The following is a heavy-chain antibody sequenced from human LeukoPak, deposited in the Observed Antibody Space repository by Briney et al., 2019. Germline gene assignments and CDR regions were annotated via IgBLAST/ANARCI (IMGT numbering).Heavy chain of an antibody. CDR2: IYTSGST. CDR1: GGSISSYY. V-gene: IGHV4-4*07. Sequence: SETLSLTCTVSGGSISSYYWSWLRPPAGKALEWIGRIYTSGSTNYNASLKSRVSMSVDTSKNQFSVTLISVTAADTAVFYCARENSGSYREFDYWGQGTLVTVSS. CDR3: ARENSGSYREFDY. D-gene: IGHD1-26*01. J-gene: IGHJ4*02.